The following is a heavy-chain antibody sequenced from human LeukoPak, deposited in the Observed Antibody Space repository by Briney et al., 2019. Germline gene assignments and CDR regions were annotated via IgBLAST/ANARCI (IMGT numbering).Heavy chain of an antibody. V-gene: IGHV4-59*01. J-gene: IGHJ6*03. CDR3: ARGYDSSTTYYEFYYYMDV. CDR2: IHYSGST. Sequence: SETLSLTCTVSGGSISSYYWSWIRRPAGKGLEWIGYIHYSGSTNYNPSLKSRVTISVDTSKNQFSLKLSSVTAADTAVYYCARGYDSSTTYYEFYYYMDVWGKGTTVIVSS. D-gene: IGHD3-22*01. CDR1: GGSISSYY.